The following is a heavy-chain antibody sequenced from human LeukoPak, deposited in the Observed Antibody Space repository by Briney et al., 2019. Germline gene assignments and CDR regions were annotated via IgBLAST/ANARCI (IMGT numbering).Heavy chain of an antibody. V-gene: IGHV1-46*01. Sequence: ASVKVSCKASGYTFPSYFMHWVRQAPGQGLEWMGIINPTGGSTTYAQKFQGRVTMTRDTSTSTVYMELSSLRSEDTAVYYCARGHTVTTYGMDVWGQGTTVTVSS. D-gene: IGHD4-17*01. J-gene: IGHJ6*02. CDR2: INPTGGST. CDR1: GYTFPSYF. CDR3: ARGHTVTTYGMDV.